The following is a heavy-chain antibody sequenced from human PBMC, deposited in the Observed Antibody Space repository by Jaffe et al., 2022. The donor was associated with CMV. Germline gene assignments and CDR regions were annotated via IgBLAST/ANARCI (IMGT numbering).Heavy chain of an antibody. Sequence: EVQLVESGGGLVKPGGSLRLSCAASGFSFRSYSMNWVRQPPGKGLEWVASIFSTGSYTFYADSVKGRFTISRDNAKSSLYLQMNSLRAADTAVYYCASENCTNSDCFYESWGQGTLVTVSS. D-gene: IGHD2-8*01. J-gene: IGHJ5*02. CDR3: ASENCTNSDCFYES. CDR1: GFSFRSYS. V-gene: IGHV3-21*01. CDR2: IFSTGSYT.